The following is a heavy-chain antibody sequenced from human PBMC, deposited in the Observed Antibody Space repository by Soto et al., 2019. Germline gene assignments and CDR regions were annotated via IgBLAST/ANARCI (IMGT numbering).Heavy chain of an antibody. CDR1: GYTLTELS. Sequence: QVQLVQSGAEVKKPGASVKVSCKVSGYTLTELSMHWVRQAPAKGLEWMGGFDTEDGQTIYAQKFQGRVTMTEDTSTDTAYRELSTMTSAYTAVYYCATGPAADADYYYGDCWGKLSTVTFSS. D-gene: IGHD2-15*01. CDR3: ATGPAADADYYYGDC. CDR2: FDTEDGQT. J-gene: IGHJ6*03. V-gene: IGHV1-24*01.